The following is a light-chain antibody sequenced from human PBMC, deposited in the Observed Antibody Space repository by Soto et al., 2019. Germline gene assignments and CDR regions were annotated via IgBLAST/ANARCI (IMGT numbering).Light chain of an antibody. CDR2: DVS. CDR1: SSDVGGYNF. Sequence: QSVLTQPASVSGSPGQSITISCTGTSSDVGGYNFVSWYQQHPGKAPKLMIHDVSNRPSGVSNRFSGSKSGNTASLTISGLQAEDEADYYCRSYTSSSTHVFGTGTKVTVL. CDR3: RSYTSSSTHV. V-gene: IGLV2-14*01. J-gene: IGLJ1*01.